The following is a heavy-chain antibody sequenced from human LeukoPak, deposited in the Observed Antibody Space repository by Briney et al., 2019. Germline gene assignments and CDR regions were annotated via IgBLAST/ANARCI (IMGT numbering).Heavy chain of an antibody. J-gene: IGHJ4*02. CDR3: AREDRSTPASFDY. Sequence: SRTLSLTSAISGDSVSINTAAWNWVRQSPSRGLEWLGRTYYRSKWYNDYAVSVKSRITINPDTSKNQFSLQLNSVTPEDTAVYYCAREDRSTPASFDYWGQGTLVAVSS. CDR2: TYYRSKWYN. D-gene: IGHD1-14*01. V-gene: IGHV6-1*01. CDR1: GDSVSINTAA.